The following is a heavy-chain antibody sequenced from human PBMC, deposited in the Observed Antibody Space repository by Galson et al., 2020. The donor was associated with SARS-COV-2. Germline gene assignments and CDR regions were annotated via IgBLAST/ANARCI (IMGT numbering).Heavy chain of an antibody. D-gene: IGHD3-22*01. V-gene: IGHV3-15*01. CDR1: GFTFSNAW. J-gene: IGHJ3*02. CDR3: TTDRSPRQYYDSSGYYYIAFDI. CDR2: IKSKTDGGTT. Sequence: GGSLRLSCAASGFTFSNAWMSWVRQAPGKGLEWVGRIKSKTDGGTTDYAAPVKGRFTISRDDSKNTLYLQMNSLKTEDTAVYYCTTDRSPRQYYDSSGYYYIAFDIWGQGTMVTVSS.